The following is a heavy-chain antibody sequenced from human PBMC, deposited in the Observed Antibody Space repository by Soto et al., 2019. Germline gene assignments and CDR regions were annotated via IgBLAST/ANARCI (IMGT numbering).Heavy chain of an antibody. V-gene: IGHV3-30-3*01. J-gene: IGHJ3*02. CDR3: ARDLDNYDSSGYYGRAFDI. CDR2: ISYDGSNK. Sequence: QVQLVESGGGVVQPGRSLRLSCAASGFTFSSYAMHWVRQAPGKGLEWVAVISYDGSNKYYADSVKGRFTISIDNSKNTLYLQMNSLRAEDTAVYYCARDLDNYDSSGYYGRAFDIWGQGTMVTVSS. CDR1: GFTFSSYA. D-gene: IGHD3-22*01.